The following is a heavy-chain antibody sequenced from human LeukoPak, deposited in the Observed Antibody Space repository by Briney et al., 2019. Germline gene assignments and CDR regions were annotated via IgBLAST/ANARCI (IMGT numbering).Heavy chain of an antibody. D-gene: IGHD6-13*01. CDR2: INHSGST. CDR1: GGSFSGYY. Sequence: PSETLSLTCAVYGGSFSGYYWSWIRQPPGKGLEWIGEINHSGSTNYNPSLKSRVTISVDTSKNQFSLKLSSVTAADTAVYYCARGLGSYSSSRPAWFDPWGQGTLVTVPS. V-gene: IGHV4-34*01. J-gene: IGHJ5*02. CDR3: ARGLGSYSSSRPAWFDP.